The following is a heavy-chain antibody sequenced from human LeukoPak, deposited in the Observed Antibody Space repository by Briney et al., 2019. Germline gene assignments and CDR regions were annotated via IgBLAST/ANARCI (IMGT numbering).Heavy chain of an antibody. Sequence: HGGSLRLSCAAPGFTFSHYPMHWVRQAPGKGLEWVAVISYDSNHRYYADSVKGRFTISRGNSNNTLYLQIDSLRPEDTAMYFCARDRRFYCDYWGQGTLVTVSS. V-gene: IGHV3-30*01. CDR1: GFTFSHYP. J-gene: IGHJ4*02. CDR3: ARDRRFYCDY. D-gene: IGHD2-15*01. CDR2: ISYDSNHR.